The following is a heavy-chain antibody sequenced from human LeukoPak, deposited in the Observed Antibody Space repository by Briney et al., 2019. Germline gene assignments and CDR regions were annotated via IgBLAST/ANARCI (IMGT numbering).Heavy chain of an antibody. CDR2: VMSGRGST. J-gene: IGHJ4*02. D-gene: IGHD3-16*01. V-gene: IGHV3-11*05. Sequence: GGSLRLSCAASGLRVSDYSISWIRQSPGKGPEWISYVMSGRGSTNYADSVKGRFTISRDNAKNSVAVQLDGLRADDTAVYFCTRERRGSYYAFESWGQGTLVTVSS. CDR3: TRERRGSYYAFES. CDR1: GLRVSDYS.